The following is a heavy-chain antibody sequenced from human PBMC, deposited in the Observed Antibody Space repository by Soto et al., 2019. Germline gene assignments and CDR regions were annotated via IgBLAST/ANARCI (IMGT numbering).Heavy chain of an antibody. CDR3: ARGRTTLLGVDLMDWFDP. J-gene: IGHJ5*02. V-gene: IGHV1-8*01. D-gene: IGHD3-3*01. CDR1: GYTFTNYY. Sequence: GASVKVSCKASGYTFTNYYINWVRQAPGQGLEWMGWMNPNSGNTVFAQKFQGRVTLTRNTSTTTAYMEVSSLRSEDTAVYYCARGRTTLLGVDLMDWFDPWGQGTLVTVSS. CDR2: MNPNSGNT.